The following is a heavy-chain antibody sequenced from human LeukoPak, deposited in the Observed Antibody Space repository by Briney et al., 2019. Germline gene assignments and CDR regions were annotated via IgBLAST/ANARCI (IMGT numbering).Heavy chain of an antibody. D-gene: IGHD6-13*01. CDR1: GGSISFYY. Sequence: SETLSLTCTVSGGSISFYYWNWIRQPAGKSLEWIGRIYSTGSTIYSPSLKSRVTMSVDKSKNQFSLNLSYVTAADTAVYYCARGIADPYSFDSWGQGILVTVSS. J-gene: IGHJ4*02. CDR3: ARGIADPYSFDS. V-gene: IGHV4-4*07. CDR2: IYSTGST.